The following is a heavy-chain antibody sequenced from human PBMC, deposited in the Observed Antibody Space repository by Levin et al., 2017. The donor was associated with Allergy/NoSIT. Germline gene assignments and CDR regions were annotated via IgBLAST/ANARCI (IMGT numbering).Heavy chain of an antibody. CDR3: AKEGGNSVGTLDY. CDR1: GYSISSGYY. D-gene: IGHD4-23*01. J-gene: IGHJ4*02. Sequence: PSETLSLTCAVSGYSISSGYYWGWIRQPPGKGLEWIGSIYHSGSTYYNPSLKSRVTISVDTSKNQFSLKLSSVTAADTAVYYCAKEGGNSVGTLDYWGQGTLVTVSS. V-gene: IGHV4-38-2*02. CDR2: IYHSGST.